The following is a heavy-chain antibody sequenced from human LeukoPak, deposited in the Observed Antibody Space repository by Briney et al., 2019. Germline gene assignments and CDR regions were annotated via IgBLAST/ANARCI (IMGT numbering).Heavy chain of an antibody. CDR1: GGSISNYY. CDR2: IFYSGST. V-gene: IGHV4-39*07. D-gene: IGHD3-10*01. CDR3: AKSNGYGLVDI. Sequence: SETLSLTCTVSGGSISNYYWGWIRQPPGRGLEWIGNIFYSGSTYYSPSLRSRVTISLDTSRNQFSLKLNSVTAADTAVYYCAKSNGYGLVDIWGQGTMVTVSS. J-gene: IGHJ3*02.